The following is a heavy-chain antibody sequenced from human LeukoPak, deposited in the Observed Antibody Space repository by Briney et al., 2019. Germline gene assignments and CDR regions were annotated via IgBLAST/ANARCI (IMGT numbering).Heavy chain of an antibody. J-gene: IGHJ4*02. CDR2: IYYSGST. CDR3: ARDRATNSSSWYSGDY. CDR1: GGSISSSSYY. D-gene: IGHD6-13*01. Sequence: SETLSLTCTVSGGSISSSSYYWGWIRQPPGKGLEWIGSIYYSGSTYYNPSLKSRVTISVDTSKNQFSLKLSSVTAADTAVYYCARDRATNSSSWYSGDYWGQGTLVTVSS. V-gene: IGHV4-39*07.